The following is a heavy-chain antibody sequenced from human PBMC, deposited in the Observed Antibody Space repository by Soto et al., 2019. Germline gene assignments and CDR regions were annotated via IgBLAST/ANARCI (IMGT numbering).Heavy chain of an antibody. Sequence: QITLKESGPTLVKPTQTLTLTCTFSGFSLSTSGVGVGWIRQPPGKTLEWLAVIYWNDDKRYSPSLKNGVTITKDTPKNQVILTMTTMDPVDTATYYCARTYGGEFHYWGQGALVTVSS. CDR2: IYWNDDK. CDR1: GFSLSTSGVG. V-gene: IGHV2-5*01. J-gene: IGHJ4*02. CDR3: ARTYGGEFHY. D-gene: IGHD3-10*01.